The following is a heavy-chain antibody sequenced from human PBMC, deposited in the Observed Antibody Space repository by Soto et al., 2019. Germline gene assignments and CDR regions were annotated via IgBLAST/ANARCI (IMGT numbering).Heavy chain of an antibody. V-gene: IGHV3-48*02. CDR2: ISGSSSTI. D-gene: IGHD6-13*01. CDR3: ARDPYSSSWLRKYV. Sequence: GGSLRLSCAASGFTFSSYSMNWVRQAPGKGLEWISYISGSSSTIYYADSVKGRFTISRDNARNSLYLQMNSLRDEDTAVYYCARDPYSSSWLRKYVWGQGTTLTVS. J-gene: IGHJ6*02. CDR1: GFTFSSYS.